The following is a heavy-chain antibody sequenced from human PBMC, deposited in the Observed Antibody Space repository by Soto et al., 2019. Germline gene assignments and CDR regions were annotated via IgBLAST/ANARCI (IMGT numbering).Heavy chain of an antibody. D-gene: IGHD2-21*01. CDR3: AKDVNEAYCGGDCSRPRDGGYFDY. Sequence: QVQLVESGGGVVQPGRSLRLSCAASGFTFSSYGMHWVRQAPGKGLEWVAVISYDGSNKYYADSVKGRFTISRDNSKNTLYLQMNSLRAEDTAVYYCAKDVNEAYCGGDCSRPRDGGYFDYWGQGTLVTVSS. V-gene: IGHV3-30*18. CDR1: GFTFSSYG. J-gene: IGHJ4*02. CDR2: ISYDGSNK.